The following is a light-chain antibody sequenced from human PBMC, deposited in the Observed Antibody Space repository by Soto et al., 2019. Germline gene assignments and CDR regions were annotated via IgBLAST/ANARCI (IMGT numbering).Light chain of an antibody. CDR3: GTWDSSLSVWL. J-gene: IGLJ3*02. CDR1: SSNIGNNY. CDR2: ENN. Sequence: QSVLTQPPSVSAAPGQKVTISCSGRSSNIGNNYVSWYQQLPGTAPKLLIYENNKRPSGIPVRFSGSNSGTSATLGITGLQTGDEADYYCGTWDSSLSVWLFGGGTKLTVL. V-gene: IGLV1-51*02.